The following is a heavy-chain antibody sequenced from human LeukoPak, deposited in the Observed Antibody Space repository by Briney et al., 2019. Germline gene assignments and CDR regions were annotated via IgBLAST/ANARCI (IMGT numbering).Heavy chain of an antibody. D-gene: IGHD2-15*01. CDR1: GGTLSSYA. CDR3: ARAPGYCSGGSCLDY. J-gene: IGHJ4*01. V-gene: IGHV1-69*05. Sequence: SVKVSCKASGGTLSSYAISWVRQAPGQGLEWMGGIIPIFGTANYAQKFQGRVTITTDESTSTAYMELSSLRSEDTAVYYCARAPGYCSGGSCLDYWGHGTLVTVSS. CDR2: IIPIFGTA.